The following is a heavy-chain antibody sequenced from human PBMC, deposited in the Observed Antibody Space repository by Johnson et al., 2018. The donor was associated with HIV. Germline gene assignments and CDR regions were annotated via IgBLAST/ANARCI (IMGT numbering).Heavy chain of an antibody. CDR2: IHWTGGST. V-gene: IGHV3-20*04. D-gene: IGHD2-21*02. J-gene: IGHJ3*02. CDR1: GFTFDDYG. Sequence: VQLVESGGGVVQPGGSLRLSCAVSGFTFDDYGMSWVRQAPGKGLEWVSGIHWTGGSTGYADSVKGRFTISRDNAKNTLYLQMNSRRSEDTAVYYCARGGLLSPDAFDIWGQGTMVTVSS. CDR3: ARGGLLSPDAFDI.